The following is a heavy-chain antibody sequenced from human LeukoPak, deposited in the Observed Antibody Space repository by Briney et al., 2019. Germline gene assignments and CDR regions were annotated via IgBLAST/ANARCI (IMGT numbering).Heavy chain of an antibody. J-gene: IGHJ5*02. V-gene: IGHV3-21*01. Sequence: GGSLRLSCAASGFTFSSYSMNWVRQAPGKGLEWVSSISSSSSYIYYADSVKGRFTISRDNAKNSLYLQMNSLRAEDTAVYYCAREVTMVRGVDLWGQGTLVTVSS. D-gene: IGHD3-10*01. CDR1: GFTFSSYS. CDR3: AREVTMVRGVDL. CDR2: ISSSSSYI.